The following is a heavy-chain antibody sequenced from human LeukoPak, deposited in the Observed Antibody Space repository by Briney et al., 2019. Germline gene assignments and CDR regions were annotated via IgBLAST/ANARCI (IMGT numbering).Heavy chain of an antibody. V-gene: IGHV3-33*01. J-gene: IGHJ4*02. D-gene: IGHD5-24*01. CDR3: ARDGGRDGYNYLSY. Sequence: PGRSLRLSCAASGFTFSSYGMHWVRQAPGKGLEWVAVIWYDGSNKYYADSVKGRFTISRDNSKNTLYLQMNSLRAEDTAVYYCARDGGRDGYNYLSYWGEGTQVSVPS. CDR1: GFTFSSYG. CDR2: IWYDGSNK.